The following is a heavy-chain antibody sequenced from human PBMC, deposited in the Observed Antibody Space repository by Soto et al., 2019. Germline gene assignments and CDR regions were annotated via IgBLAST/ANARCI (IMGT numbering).Heavy chain of an antibody. CDR2: TNPSDGST. Sequence: GASVKVSCKASGXSLASYYMHWVRRAPGQGLEWMGITNPSDGSTNYARKFQGRVTITSDTSTSTVYMEMASLRSEDTAMYYCARSYVTSRPIDFWGQGVLVTVSS. J-gene: IGHJ4*02. CDR3: ARSYVTSRPIDF. V-gene: IGHV1-46*01. D-gene: IGHD3-10*02. CDR1: GXSLASYY.